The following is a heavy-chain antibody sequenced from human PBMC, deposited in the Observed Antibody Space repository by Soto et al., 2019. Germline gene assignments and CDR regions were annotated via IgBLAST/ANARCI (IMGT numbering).Heavy chain of an antibody. CDR3: ARDSVAARPGDKTENWFDP. Sequence: PGGSLRLSCAASGFTFSSYSMNWVRQAPGKGLDWVSYISSSSSTIYYADSVKGRFTISRDNAKNSLYLQMNSLRDEDTAVYYCARDSVAARPGDKTENWFDPWGQGTLVTVSS. CDR1: GFTFSSYS. D-gene: IGHD6-6*01. V-gene: IGHV3-48*02. J-gene: IGHJ5*02. CDR2: ISSSSSTI.